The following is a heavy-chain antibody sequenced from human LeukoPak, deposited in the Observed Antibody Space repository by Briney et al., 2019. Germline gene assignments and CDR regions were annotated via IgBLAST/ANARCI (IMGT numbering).Heavy chain of an antibody. CDR2: ISGDGGST. CDR1: GFNFDDYA. V-gene: IGHV3-43*02. Sequence: GGSLRLSCAAPGFNFDDYAIHWVRQAPGKGLEWVSLISGDGGSTFYADSVRGRFTISRDNLKNMVFLQMNSLRAEDTAIYYCAKSHASIWNVYDYWGQGTLVTVSS. CDR3: AKSHASIWNVYDY. J-gene: IGHJ4*02. D-gene: IGHD1-1*01.